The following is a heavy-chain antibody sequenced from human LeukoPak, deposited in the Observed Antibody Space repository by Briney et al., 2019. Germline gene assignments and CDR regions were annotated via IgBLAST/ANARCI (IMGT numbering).Heavy chain of an antibody. D-gene: IGHD5-12*01. J-gene: IGHJ4*02. V-gene: IGHV3-23*01. CDR3: ASGLYGGLFDN. Sequence: GGSLRLSCVMSGFTFSNYAMNWVRQAPGKGLEWISDISTDSGSTYHIESVRGRFTISRDNSKSTLYLQMNSLRADDTAVYYCASGLYGGLFDNWGQETLVTVSS. CDR2: ISTDSGST. CDR1: GFTFSNYA.